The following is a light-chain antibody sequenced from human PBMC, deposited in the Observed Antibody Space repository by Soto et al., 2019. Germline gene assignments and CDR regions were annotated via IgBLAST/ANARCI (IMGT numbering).Light chain of an antibody. CDR2: GAS. CDR1: QSASSSF. J-gene: IGKJ4*01. Sequence: EIVLTQSPGTLSLSPGERATLSCRASQSASSSFLAWYQQKPGQAPRLLIYGASSRATGIPDRFSGSGSGTDFTLTISRLEPEDVEVYYCQQYGSSPLTFGGGTKVEIK. CDR3: QQYGSSPLT. V-gene: IGKV3-20*01.